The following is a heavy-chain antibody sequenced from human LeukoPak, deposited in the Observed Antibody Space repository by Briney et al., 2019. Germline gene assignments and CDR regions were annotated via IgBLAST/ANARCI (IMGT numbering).Heavy chain of an antibody. CDR3: ARQPVSHYTYYYYMDV. J-gene: IGHJ6*03. V-gene: IGHV4-39*01. CDR1: GGSITDTTYF. D-gene: IGHD4-11*01. CDR2: IYYRGNT. Sequence: SETLSLTCTVSGGSITDTTYFWGWIRQPPGKGLEWIGSIYYRGNTYYTPSLKSRVTISVDTSRNQFSLKLSSVTAADTAVYYCARQPVSHYTYYYYMDVWDKGTTVTVSS.